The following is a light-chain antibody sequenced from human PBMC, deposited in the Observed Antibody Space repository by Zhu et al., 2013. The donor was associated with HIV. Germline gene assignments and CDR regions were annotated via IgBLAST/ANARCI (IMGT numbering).Light chain of an antibody. CDR2: DAT. CDR3: QQRNNWPT. Sequence: EIVLTQSPGTLSLSPGERATLSCRASQSVSTNLAWYQQKPGQAPRLLIYDATSRVTGIPARFGGSGSGTDFTLTIRYLEPEDSAVYYCQQRNNWPTFGQGTKLEIK. V-gene: IGKV3-11*01. CDR1: QSVSTN. J-gene: IGKJ2*01.